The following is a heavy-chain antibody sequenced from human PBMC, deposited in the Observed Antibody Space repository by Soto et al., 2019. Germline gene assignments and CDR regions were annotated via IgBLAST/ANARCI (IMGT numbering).Heavy chain of an antibody. Sequence: SETLSLTCAVYGGSFSGYYWSWIRQPPGKGLEWIGEINHSESTNYNPSLKSRVTISVDTSKNQFSLKLSPVTAADTAVYYCARRSPPVDTAMVTISHWFDPWGQGTLVTVSS. CDR2: INHSEST. V-gene: IGHV4-34*01. D-gene: IGHD5-18*01. CDR3: ARRSPPVDTAMVTISHWFDP. CDR1: GGSFSGYY. J-gene: IGHJ5*02.